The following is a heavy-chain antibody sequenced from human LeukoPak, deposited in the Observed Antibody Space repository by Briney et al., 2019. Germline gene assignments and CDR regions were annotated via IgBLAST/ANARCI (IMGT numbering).Heavy chain of an antibody. CDR3: ARRYSGYGNAFDI. J-gene: IGHJ3*02. CDR2: IYSSGST. V-gene: IGHV4-59*08. CDR1: GGSVSSYY. D-gene: IGHD5-12*01. Sequence: SETLSLTCTVSGGSVSSYYWSWIRQPPGKGLEWIGYIYSSGSTNYSPSLKSRVTISVDTSKNQFSLKLYSVTAADTAVYYCARRYSGYGNAFDIWGQGTMVTVSS.